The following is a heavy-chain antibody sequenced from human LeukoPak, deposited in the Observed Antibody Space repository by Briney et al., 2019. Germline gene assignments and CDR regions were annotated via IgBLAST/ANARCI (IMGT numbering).Heavy chain of an antibody. J-gene: IGHJ5*02. V-gene: IGHV3-49*04. CDR1: GFTFDDYA. CDR2: IRDKAYGGTT. CDR3: TRDAFGDFDL. D-gene: IGHD4-17*01. Sequence: GGPLRLSCTSSGFTFDDYAMNWVRQAPGKGLEWVGFIRDKAYGGTTEYAASVKGRFTISRDDSKSIAYLQMNSLKTEDTAVYYCTRDAFGDFDLWGQGALVTVSS.